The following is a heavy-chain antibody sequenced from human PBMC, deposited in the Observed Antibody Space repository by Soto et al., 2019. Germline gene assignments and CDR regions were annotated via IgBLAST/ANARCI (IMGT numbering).Heavy chain of an antibody. CDR3: ARLTGTTSRPLYPDY. CDR2: IYPGDSDT. J-gene: IGHJ4*02. Sequence: ESLKIACKGSGYSFTSYWIGWVGQMPGKGLEWMGIIYPGDSDTRYSPSFQGQVTISADKSISTAYLQWSSLKASDTAMYYCARLTGTTSRPLYPDYWGQGTLVTVSS. D-gene: IGHD1-20*01. CDR1: GYSFTSYW. V-gene: IGHV5-51*01.